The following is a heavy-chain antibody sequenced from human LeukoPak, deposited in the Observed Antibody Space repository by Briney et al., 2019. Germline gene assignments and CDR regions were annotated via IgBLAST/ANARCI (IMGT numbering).Heavy chain of an antibody. CDR3: AARSSGNPYF. Sequence: GRSLRLSWAASGFTFSSYSMNWVRQAPGKGLEWVSSISSSSSYIYYADSVKGRFTISRDNAKNSLYLQMNSLRAEDTAVYYCAARSSGNPYFWGQGTLVTVSS. CDR1: GFTFSSYS. CDR2: ISSSSSYI. J-gene: IGHJ4*02. D-gene: IGHD1-26*01. V-gene: IGHV3-21*04.